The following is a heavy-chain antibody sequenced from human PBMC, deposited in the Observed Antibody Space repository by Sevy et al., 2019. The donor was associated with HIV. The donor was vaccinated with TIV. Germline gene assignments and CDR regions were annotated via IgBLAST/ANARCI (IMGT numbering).Heavy chain of an antibody. CDR3: AANYH. J-gene: IGHJ5*02. CDR2: INPLTGAT. CDR1: GYTFTDYY. V-gene: IGHV1-2*06. Sequence: ASVKVSCKTSGYTFTDYYLHWSRQAPGQGLEWMGRINPLTGATNFVQSFQGRVAVTRDTSISTAYMELSGLRSDDTAVYYCAANYHWGQGTLVTVSS.